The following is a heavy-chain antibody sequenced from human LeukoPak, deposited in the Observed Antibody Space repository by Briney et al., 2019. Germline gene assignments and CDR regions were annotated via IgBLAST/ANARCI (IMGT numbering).Heavy chain of an antibody. CDR2: IYGSGST. CDR3: ARRTVVTPWYFDY. CDR1: GASISSWY. Sequence: SETLSLTCTVSGASISSWYWSWIRQSPGKGLEWIGDIYGSGSTNYNPSLKSRVSMSTDTSKNQFSLKLNSVTAADTAVYYCARRTVVTPWYFDYWGQGTLDTVSS. J-gene: IGHJ4*02. V-gene: IGHV4-59*01. D-gene: IGHD4-23*01.